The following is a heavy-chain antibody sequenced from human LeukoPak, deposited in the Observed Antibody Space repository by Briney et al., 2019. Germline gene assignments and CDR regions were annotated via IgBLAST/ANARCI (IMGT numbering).Heavy chain of an antibody. V-gene: IGHV3-30*03. CDR1: GFTFSSYG. D-gene: IGHD1-26*01. J-gene: IGHJ4*02. CDR2: ISYDGSNK. Sequence: GRSLRLSCAASGFTFSSYGMHWVRQAPGKGLEWVVVISYDGSNKYYADSVKGQFTISRDNSKNTLYLQMNRLKTEDTAVYYCTTDAPSGIVGAPPPGNWGQGTLVTVSS. CDR3: TTDAPSGIVGAPPPGN.